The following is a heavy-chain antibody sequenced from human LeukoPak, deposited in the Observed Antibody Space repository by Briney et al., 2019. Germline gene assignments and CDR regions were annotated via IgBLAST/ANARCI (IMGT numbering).Heavy chain of an antibody. V-gene: IGHV3-23*01. Sequence: GGSLGLSCAASGFTFSSYAMSWVRQAPGKGLEWVSAISGSGGSTYYADSVKGRFTISRDNSKNTLYLQMNSLRAEDTAVYYCAKDVVKIAAAGYYFDYWGQGTLVTVSS. CDR2: ISGSGGST. CDR3: AKDVVKIAAAGYYFDY. CDR1: GFTFSSYA. D-gene: IGHD6-13*01. J-gene: IGHJ4*02.